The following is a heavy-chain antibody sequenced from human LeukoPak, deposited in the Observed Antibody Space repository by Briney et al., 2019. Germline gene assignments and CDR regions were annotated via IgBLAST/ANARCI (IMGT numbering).Heavy chain of an antibody. CDR3: ARGGYCGGDCYDY. CDR1: GGSISSSSYH. J-gene: IGHJ4*02. CDR2: IYYSGTT. Sequence: SETLALTCTVSGGSISSSSYHWGWIRQPPGKGLEWIGSIYYSGTTYYNPSLKSRVTISVDTSKNQFSLKVSSVTAADTAVYYCARGGYCGGDCYDYWGQGTLVTVSS. D-gene: IGHD2-21*01. V-gene: IGHV4-39*01.